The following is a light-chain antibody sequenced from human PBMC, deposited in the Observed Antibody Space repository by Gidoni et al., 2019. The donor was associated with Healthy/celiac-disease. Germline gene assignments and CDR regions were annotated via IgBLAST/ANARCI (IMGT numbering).Light chain of an antibody. V-gene: IGKV3-20*01. CDR2: GAS. CDR3: QQPSPLT. CDR1: QSVSSSY. Sequence: EIVLTQSPGTLSLSPGERATLSCRASQSVSSSYLAWYQQKPGQAPRLLIYGASSRATGIPDRFSGSGSGTDFTLTISRLEPEDFAVYYCQQPSPLTFGGGTKVEIK. J-gene: IGKJ4*01.